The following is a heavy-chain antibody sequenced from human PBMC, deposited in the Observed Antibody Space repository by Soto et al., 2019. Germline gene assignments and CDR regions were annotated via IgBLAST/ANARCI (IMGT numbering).Heavy chain of an antibody. Sequence: QVQLVESGGGVVQPGRSLRLSCAASGFTFSSYAMHWVRQAPGKGLEWVAVISYDGSNKYYADSVKGRFTISRDNSKNTLYLQMNSLRAEDTAVYYCAREGPSGYDYGCFDYWGQGTLVTVSS. D-gene: IGHD5-12*01. V-gene: IGHV3-30-3*01. J-gene: IGHJ4*02. CDR1: GFTFSSYA. CDR3: AREGPSGYDYGCFDY. CDR2: ISYDGSNK.